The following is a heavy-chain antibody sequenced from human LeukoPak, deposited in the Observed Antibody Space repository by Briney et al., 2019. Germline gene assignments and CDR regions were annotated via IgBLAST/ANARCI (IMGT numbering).Heavy chain of an antibody. CDR1: GFTFSSYG. Sequence: GGSLRLSCAASGFTFSSYGMHWVRQAPGKGLERVTVMSHDGSQQYYADSVKGRFTISRDNSKNTLYLEMSSLRGDDSAMYYCASAKNSAWHNFDYWGQGTLVTVSS. CDR2: MSHDGSQQ. CDR3: ASAKNSAWHNFDY. V-gene: IGHV3-30*19. D-gene: IGHD6-19*01. J-gene: IGHJ4*02.